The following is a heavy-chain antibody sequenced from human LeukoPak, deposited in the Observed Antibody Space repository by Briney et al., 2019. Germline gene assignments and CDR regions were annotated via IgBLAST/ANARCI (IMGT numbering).Heavy chain of an antibody. D-gene: IGHD4-17*01. CDR1: GYAFTSYY. V-gene: IGHV1-46*01. Sequence: GASVKVSCKASGYAFTSYYMHWVRQAPGQGPEWMGIINPSGGSTSYAQKFQGRVTMTRDTSTSTVYMELSSLRSEDTAVYYCARGPLHDYGDIWGQGTMVTVSS. CDR3: ARGPLHDYGDI. J-gene: IGHJ3*02. CDR2: INPSGGST.